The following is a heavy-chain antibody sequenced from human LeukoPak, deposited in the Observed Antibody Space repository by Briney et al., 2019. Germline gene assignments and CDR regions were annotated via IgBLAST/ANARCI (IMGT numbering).Heavy chain of an antibody. Sequence: QPGGSLRLPCAASGFTVTGNYMSWVRQAPGKGLEWVSVIYSGGSTFYADSVKGRFTISRDNSKNTLFLQMHSLRAEDTAVYYCARGAIFVGGVGAQDYWGQGTLVTVSS. D-gene: IGHD1-26*01. J-gene: IGHJ4*02. CDR2: IYSGGST. CDR1: GFTVTGNY. V-gene: IGHV3-53*01. CDR3: ARGAIFVGGVGAQDY.